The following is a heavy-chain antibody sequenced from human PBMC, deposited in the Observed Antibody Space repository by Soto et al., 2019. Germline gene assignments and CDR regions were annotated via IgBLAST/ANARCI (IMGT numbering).Heavy chain of an antibody. V-gene: IGHV3-23*01. Sequence: PGGSLRLSCTGSGFSFFSYAMSWVRQAPGKGLEWVSTISGSGGHTYYADSVKGRFVVSRDNDKNTVYLHMSSLTGEDTAVYLCAKIEMGWFAHWGQGTQVTVSS. CDR2: ISGSGGHT. CDR1: GFSFFSYA. D-gene: IGHD2-8*01. CDR3: AKIEMGWFAH. J-gene: IGHJ5*02.